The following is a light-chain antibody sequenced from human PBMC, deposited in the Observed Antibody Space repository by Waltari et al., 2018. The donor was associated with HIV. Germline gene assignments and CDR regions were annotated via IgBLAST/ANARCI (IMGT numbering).Light chain of an antibody. CDR2: DAS. J-gene: IGKJ3*01. CDR1: QSVSSY. CDR3: QQRNSWPPDVT. V-gene: IGKV3-11*01. Sequence: IVLTQSPAILSSTPGERVTLSCRASQSVSSYFAWYQQKPGQAPRLLMYDASNRATGIPARFSGSGSGKDFTLTISSLEPEDFAVYYCQQRNSWPPDVTFGPGTKVDIK.